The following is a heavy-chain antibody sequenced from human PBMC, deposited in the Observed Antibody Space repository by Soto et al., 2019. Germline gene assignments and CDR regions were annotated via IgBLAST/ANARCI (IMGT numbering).Heavy chain of an antibody. CDR1: GFTFSNAW. Sequence: TGWSLRLSCAASGFTFSNAWMSWVRQAPGKGLEWVGRIKSKTDGGTTDYAAPVKGRFTISRDDSKNTLYLQMNSLKTEDTAVYYCTTDLSDTMIVVAHDAFDIWGQGTMVTVS. CDR3: TTDLSDTMIVVAHDAFDI. J-gene: IGHJ3*02. V-gene: IGHV3-15*01. CDR2: IKSKTDGGTT. D-gene: IGHD3-22*01.